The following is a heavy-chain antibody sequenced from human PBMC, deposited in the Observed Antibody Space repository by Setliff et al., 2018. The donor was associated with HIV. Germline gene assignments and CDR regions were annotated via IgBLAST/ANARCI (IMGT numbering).Heavy chain of an antibody. D-gene: IGHD3-10*01. V-gene: IGHV4-39*07. CDR2: IYYSGST. CDR3: ARGGREYGVNYYYYYMDV. J-gene: IGHJ6*03. Sequence: PSETLSLTCNVSGGSIRSSSYYWGWIRQPPGKGLEWIGSIYYSGSTYYNPSLKSRVTISVDTSKNQFSLKLSSVTAADTAVYYCARGGREYGVNYYYYYMDVWGKGTTVTVSS. CDR1: GGSIRSSSYY.